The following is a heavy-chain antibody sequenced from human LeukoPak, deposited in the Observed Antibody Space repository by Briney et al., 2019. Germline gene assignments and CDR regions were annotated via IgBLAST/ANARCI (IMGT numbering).Heavy chain of an antibody. J-gene: IGHJ4*02. D-gene: IGHD1-1*01. CDR3: ARDHWNDVSY. CDR2: ISSSGSSK. V-gene: IGHV3-11*01. Sequence: GGSLRLSCAASGFTFSDYSMSWIRQAPGKGLEWVSYISSSGSSKFNADSVKGRFTISRDNAKNSLYPQMNSLRAEDTAVYYCARDHWNDVSYWGQGTLVTVSS. CDR1: GFTFSDYS.